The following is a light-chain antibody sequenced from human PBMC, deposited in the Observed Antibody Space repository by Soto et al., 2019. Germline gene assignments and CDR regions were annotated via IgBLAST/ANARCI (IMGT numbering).Light chain of an antibody. Sequence: QSALTQPASVSGSPGQSITISCTGTSSEVGGYNYVSWYQQHPGKAPKLMIYDVNTRPSGVSNRFSGSKSGNTASLTISGLQAEDEADYYCSSYTSSISFGGGTKLTVL. CDR2: DVN. J-gene: IGLJ2*01. V-gene: IGLV2-14*01. CDR3: SSYTSSIS. CDR1: SSEVGGYNY.